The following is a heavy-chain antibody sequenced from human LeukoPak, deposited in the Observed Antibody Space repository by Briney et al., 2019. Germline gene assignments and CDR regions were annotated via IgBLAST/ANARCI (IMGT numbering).Heavy chain of an antibody. D-gene: IGHD3-22*01. J-gene: IGHJ5*02. Sequence: GSLRLSCAASGFTFSDFYMSWIRQAPGKGLEWVSYISSGASSISYADSVKGRFTISRDNAKNSLYLQMNSLRVEDTAVYYCARDSKMRYYYESSGPRWFDPWGQGTLVTVSS. V-gene: IGHV3-11*01. CDR3: ARDSKMRYYYESSGPRWFDP. CDR1: GFTFSDFY. CDR2: ISSGASSI.